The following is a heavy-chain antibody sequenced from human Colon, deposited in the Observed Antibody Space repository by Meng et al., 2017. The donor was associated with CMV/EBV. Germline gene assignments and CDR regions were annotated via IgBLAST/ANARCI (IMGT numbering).Heavy chain of an antibody. CDR1: GFPFRLYA. CDR2: ISYDGGEK. V-gene: IGHV3-30*04. D-gene: IGHD1-7*01. CDR3: ARDLAYGISGTLGY. J-gene: IGHJ4*02. Sequence: GGSLRLSCAASGFPFRLYAVHWVRQAPGKGLEWVAVISYDGGEKYYADSVQGRFTISRDNSNNTLFLQMHSLRAEDTAVYYCARDLAYGISGTLGYWGQGTLVTVSS.